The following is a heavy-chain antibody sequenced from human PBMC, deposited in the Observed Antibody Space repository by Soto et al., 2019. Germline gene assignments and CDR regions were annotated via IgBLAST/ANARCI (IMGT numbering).Heavy chain of an antibody. Sequence: GGALRPSLAAPGFTLHSYWLHRVRPAPGKGLEWVAVISYDGSNKYYADSVKGRFTISRDNSKNALYLQMNSLRAEDTAVYYCAKDRSPGYNYVPAHFDYWGQGTLVTVSS. J-gene: IGHJ4*02. V-gene: IGHV3-30*18. D-gene: IGHD5-18*01. CDR2: ISYDGSNK. CDR3: AKDRSPGYNYVPAHFDY. CDR1: GFTLHSYW.